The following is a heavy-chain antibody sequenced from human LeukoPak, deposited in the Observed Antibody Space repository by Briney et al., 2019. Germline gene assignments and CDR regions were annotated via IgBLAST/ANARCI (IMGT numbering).Heavy chain of an antibody. CDR2: IIPIFGTA. J-gene: IGHJ6*02. Sequence: QAPGQGLEWMGGIIPIFGTANYAQKFQGRVTITADESTSTAYMELSSLRSEDTAVYYCARLSGHYYYYGMDVWGQGTTVTVSS. CDR3: ARLSGHYYYYGMDV. V-gene: IGHV1-69*01. D-gene: IGHD3-10*01.